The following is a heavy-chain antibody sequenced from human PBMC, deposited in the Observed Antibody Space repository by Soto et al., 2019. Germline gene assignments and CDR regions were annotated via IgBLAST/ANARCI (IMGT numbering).Heavy chain of an antibody. Sequence: QVQLVESGGGVVQPGRSLRLSCAASGFTFSSYGMHWVRQAPGKGLEWVAVISYDGSNKYYADSVKGRFTISRDNSKNTLYQQMNSLRAEDTAVYYCAKDHEGVPDDYYGMDVWGQGTTVTVSS. CDR2: ISYDGSNK. D-gene: IGHD2-2*01. J-gene: IGHJ6*02. V-gene: IGHV3-30*18. CDR1: GFTFSSYG. CDR3: AKDHEGVPDDYYGMDV.